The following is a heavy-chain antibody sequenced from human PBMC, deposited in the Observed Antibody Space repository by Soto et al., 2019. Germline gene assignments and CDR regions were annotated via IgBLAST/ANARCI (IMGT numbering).Heavy chain of an antibody. Sequence: ASVKVSCKASGYTFTSYGISWVRQAPGQGLEWMGWIIAYNGNTNYAQKLQGRVTITTDESTSTAYMELSSLRSEDTAVYYCARGDDYYDSSGSDLGAFDIWGQGTMVTVSS. CDR3: ARGDDYYDSSGSDLGAFDI. CDR1: GYTFTSYG. CDR2: IIAYNGNT. V-gene: IGHV1-18*01. J-gene: IGHJ3*02. D-gene: IGHD3-22*01.